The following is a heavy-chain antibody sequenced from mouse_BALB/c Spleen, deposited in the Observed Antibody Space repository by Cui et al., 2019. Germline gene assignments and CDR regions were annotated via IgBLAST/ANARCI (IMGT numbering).Heavy chain of an antibody. J-gene: IGHJ2*01. CDR3: ARYDYYGSSYFDY. CDR1: GYTFTSYW. D-gene: IGHD1-1*01. Sequence: VHLQLPAQEPVKPRAPVEPSCKASGYTFTSYWMHWVKQRPGRGLEWIGRIDPNSGGTKYNERFKSKATLTVDKPSSTAYMQLSSLTSEDSAVYYCARYDYYGSSYFDYWGQGTTLTVSS. V-gene: IGHV1-72*01. CDR2: IDPNSGGT.